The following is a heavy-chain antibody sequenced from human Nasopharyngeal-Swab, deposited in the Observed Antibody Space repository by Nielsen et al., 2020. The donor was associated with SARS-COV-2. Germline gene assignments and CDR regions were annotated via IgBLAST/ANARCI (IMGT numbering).Heavy chain of an antibody. CDR2: STMNSGTI. CDR3: ARAAARRWYNWVEP. CDR1: GFTFGDYA. J-gene: IGHJ5*02. Sequence: LKISCAASGFTFGDYAMPWVRHAPGKGLEWVSGSTMNSGTIGYADSVKGRFTISRDNAKNSLFLQMTSLSTEDTTMYYCARAAARRWYNWVEPRSRGTLVNVSS. V-gene: IGHV3-9*01. D-gene: IGHD6-13*01.